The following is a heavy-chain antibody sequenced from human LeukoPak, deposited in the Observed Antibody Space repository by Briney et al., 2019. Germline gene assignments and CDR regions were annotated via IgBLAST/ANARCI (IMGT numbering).Heavy chain of an antibody. J-gene: IGHJ3*02. V-gene: IGHV3-30*02. CDR2: IRYDGSNK. CDR3: AKEGMDVLRFLEWLPTHAFDI. Sequence: GGSLRLSCAASGFTSSSYGMHWVRQAPGKGLEWVAFIRYDGSNKYYADSVKGRFTISRDNSKNTLYLQMNSLRAEDTAVYYCAKEGMDVLRFLEWLPTHAFDIWGQGTMVTVSS. D-gene: IGHD3-3*01. CDR1: GFTSSSYG.